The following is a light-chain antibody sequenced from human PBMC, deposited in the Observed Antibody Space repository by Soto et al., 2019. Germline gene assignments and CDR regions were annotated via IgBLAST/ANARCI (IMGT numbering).Light chain of an antibody. CDR3: QTWVTGIVV. J-gene: IGLJ2*01. CDR1: SGHSSYA. V-gene: IGLV4-69*01. Sequence: QPVLTQSPSASASLGASVKLTCTLSSGHSSYAIAWHQQQPEKGPRYLMNLNIDGSHSKGDGIPDRFSGSSSGAERYLTISSLQSVDEADYYCQTWVTGIVVFGGGTKLTVL. CDR2: LNIDGSH.